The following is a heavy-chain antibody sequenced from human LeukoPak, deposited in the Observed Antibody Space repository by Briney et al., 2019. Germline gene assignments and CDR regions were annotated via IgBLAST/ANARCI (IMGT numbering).Heavy chain of an antibody. CDR1: GFAFSSYS. Sequence: GRSLRLSCAASGFAFSSYSMNWVRQAPGKGLEWVSSISSSSSYISYADSVKGRFTISRDNAKNSLYLQMNSLRAEDTAVYYCARGKTGAGAFDYWGQGTLVTVSS. CDR3: ARGKTGAGAFDY. D-gene: IGHD6-19*01. V-gene: IGHV3-21*01. J-gene: IGHJ4*02. CDR2: ISSSSSYI.